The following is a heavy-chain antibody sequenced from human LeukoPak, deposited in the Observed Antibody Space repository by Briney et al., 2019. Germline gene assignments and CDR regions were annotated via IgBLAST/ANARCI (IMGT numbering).Heavy chain of an antibody. J-gene: IGHJ4*02. V-gene: IGHV4-59*01. CDR2: ISYSGST. D-gene: IGHD3-10*01. CDR1: GGSISSYY. Sequence: PSETLSLTCAVSGGSISSYYWSWMRQPSGKGLEWIGYISYSGSTNYNPSLKSRVTISLDTSKNQFSLKLSSVTAADTAVYYCARGVGYGSPYYFDYWGQGTLVTVSS. CDR3: ARGVGYGSPYYFDY.